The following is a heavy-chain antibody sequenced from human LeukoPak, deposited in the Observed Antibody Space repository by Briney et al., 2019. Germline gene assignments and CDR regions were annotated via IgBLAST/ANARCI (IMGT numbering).Heavy chain of an antibody. CDR2: IYYSGST. J-gene: IGHJ4*02. Sequence: SETLSLTCTVSGGSISSGGYYWSWIRQHPGKGLEWIRYIYYSGSTYYNPSLKSRVTISVDTSKNQFSLKLSSVTAADTAVYYCARVPKSLGITIFGVAFDYWGQGTLVTVSS. D-gene: IGHD3-3*01. V-gene: IGHV4-31*03. CDR1: GGSISSGGYY. CDR3: ARVPKSLGITIFGVAFDY.